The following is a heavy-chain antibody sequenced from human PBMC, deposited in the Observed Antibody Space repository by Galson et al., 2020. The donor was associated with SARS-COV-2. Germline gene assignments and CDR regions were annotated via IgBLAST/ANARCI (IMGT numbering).Heavy chain of an antibody. CDR2: ISYDGSNK. CDR1: GFTLSFYA. CDR3: ARVWEHYDSSGYLRANDAFDI. D-gene: IGHD3-22*01. J-gene: IGHJ3*02. Sequence: GGSLRLSCAASGFTLSFYAMHWVRQAPGKGLEWVAVISYDGSNKYYADSVKGRFTISRDNSKNTLYLQMNSLRTEDTAVYYCARVWEHYDSSGYLRANDAFDIWGQGTMVTVSS. V-gene: IGHV3-30-3*01.